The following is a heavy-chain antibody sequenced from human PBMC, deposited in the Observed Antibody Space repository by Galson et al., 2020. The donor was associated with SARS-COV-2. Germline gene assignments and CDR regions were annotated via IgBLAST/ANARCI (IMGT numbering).Heavy chain of an antibody. CDR2: ISTSSGYI. V-gene: IGHV3-21*01. CDR1: GFTFSSYT. Sequence: GESLKISCAASGFTFSSYTMNWVRQAPGKGLEWVSLISTSSGYIKYADPVKGRFTISRDNAKNSLYLQMNSLRAEDTAVYYCARDPRHHNNYFDYWGQGTLVTVSS. D-gene: IGHD1-20*01. J-gene: IGHJ4*02. CDR3: ARDPRHHNNYFDY.